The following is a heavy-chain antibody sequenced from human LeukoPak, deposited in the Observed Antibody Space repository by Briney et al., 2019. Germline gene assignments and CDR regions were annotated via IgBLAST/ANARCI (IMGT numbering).Heavy chain of an antibody. CDR1: GGSISSSSYY. CDR2: IYYSGST. CDR3: ARGSRQQLAPYYYGMDV. V-gene: IGHV4-61*01. D-gene: IGHD6-13*01. Sequence: SETLSLTCTVSGGSISSSSYYWSWIRQPPGKGLEWIGYIYYSGSTNYNPSLKSRVTISVDTSKNQFSLKLSSVTAADTAVYYCARGSRQQLAPYYYGMDVWGQGTTVTVSS. J-gene: IGHJ6*02.